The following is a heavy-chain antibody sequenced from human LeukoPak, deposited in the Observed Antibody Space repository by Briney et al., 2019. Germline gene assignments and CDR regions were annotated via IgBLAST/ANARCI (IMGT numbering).Heavy chain of an antibody. CDR1: GGTFSSYA. D-gene: IGHD3-10*01. CDR3: ARDLADGSGSYFPDFDY. CDR2: IIPIFGTA. Sequence: ASVKVSCKASGGTFSSYAISWVRQAPGQGLEWMGGIIPIFGTANYAQKFQGRVTITADESTSTAYMELSSLRSEDTAVYYCARDLADGSGSYFPDFDYWGQGTLVTVSS. J-gene: IGHJ4*02. V-gene: IGHV1-69*13.